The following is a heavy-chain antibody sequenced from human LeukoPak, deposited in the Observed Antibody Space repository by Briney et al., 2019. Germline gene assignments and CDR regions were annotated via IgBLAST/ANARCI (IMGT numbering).Heavy chain of an antibody. CDR2: ISYDGSNN. D-gene: IGHD6-19*01. J-gene: IGHJ4*02. CDR1: GFTFSSYG. CDR3: ARDSLPMAVTGPFDH. Sequence: GGSLRLSCAASGFTFSSYGMHWVRQAPGKGLEWVAVISYDGSNNYYADSVKGRFTISRDNSKSALYLQMNSLRAEDTAIYYCARDSLPMAVTGPFDHWGQGALVTVSS. V-gene: IGHV3-30*03.